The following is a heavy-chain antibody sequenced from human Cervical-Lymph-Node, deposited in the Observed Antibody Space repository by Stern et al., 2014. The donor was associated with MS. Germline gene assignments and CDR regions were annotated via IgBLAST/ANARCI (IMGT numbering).Heavy chain of an antibody. CDR2: IHPGNGDA. V-gene: IGHV1-3*01. D-gene: IGHD6-13*01. CDR1: GYTFXXXA. CDR3: ARGYSTTYLDY. J-gene: IGHJ4*02. Sequence: QVQLQQSGAEVKXPGASVKXSXKXSGYTFXXXALHXVXXXXGXXXXXMGWIHPGNGDAKYSQNFQDRVTITRDTSANTVYMELRSLRVEDTAMYYCARGYSTTYLDYWGQGTLVTVSS.